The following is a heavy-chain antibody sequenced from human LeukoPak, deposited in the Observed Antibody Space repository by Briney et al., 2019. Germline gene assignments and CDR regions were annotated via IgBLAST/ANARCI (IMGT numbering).Heavy chain of an antibody. D-gene: IGHD4-17*01. CDR3: ARPHYGDYDWYAFDI. CDR1: GYSITSYW. V-gene: IGHV5-51*01. J-gene: IGHJ3*02. CDR2: IYPGDSDT. Sequence: GESLKISCKGSGYSITSYWIGWVRQMPGKGLEWMGIIYPGDSDTRYSPSFQGQVTISADKSISTAYLQWSSLKASDTAMYYCARPHYGDYDWYAFDIWGQGTMVTVSS.